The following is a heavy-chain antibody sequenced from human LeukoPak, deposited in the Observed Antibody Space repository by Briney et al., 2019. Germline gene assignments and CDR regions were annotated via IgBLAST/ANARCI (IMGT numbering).Heavy chain of an antibody. Sequence: GASVKVSCKVSGYTLTELSMHWVRQAPGKGLEWMGGFDPEDGETIYAQKFQGRVTMTEDTSTDTAYMELSSLRSEDTAVYYCATYDSSGYGGGRRWYYFDYWGQGTLVTVSS. CDR1: GYTLTELS. J-gene: IGHJ4*02. CDR2: FDPEDGET. V-gene: IGHV1-24*01. D-gene: IGHD3-22*01. CDR3: ATYDSSGYGGGRRWYYFDY.